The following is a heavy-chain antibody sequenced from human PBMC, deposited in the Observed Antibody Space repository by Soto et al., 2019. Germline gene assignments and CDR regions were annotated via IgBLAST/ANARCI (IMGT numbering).Heavy chain of an antibody. CDR3: AHGSGWLSDY. D-gene: IGHD6-19*01. J-gene: IGHJ4*02. V-gene: IGHV2-5*02. Sequence: QITLKESGPPLVKPTQTLTLTCTFSGFSLSSTAVGVNWIRQPPGKAPEWLALIYWDDDNHYSPSLKNRLTITKDTSKNQVVLTMTNMDPVDTATYYCAHGSGWLSDYWGQGILVTVSS. CDR1: GFSLSSTAVG. CDR2: IYWDDDN.